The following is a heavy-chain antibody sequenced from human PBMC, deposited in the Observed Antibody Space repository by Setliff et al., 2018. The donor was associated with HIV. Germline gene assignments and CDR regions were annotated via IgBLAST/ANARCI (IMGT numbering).Heavy chain of an antibody. V-gene: IGHV3-7*01. Sequence: GSLRLSCAASGFTFSNYWMSWVRQAPGKGLEWVANIKQDGSEKYYVDSVRGRFTISRDNAKNSLYLQMNSLRGEDTALYYCASGRQLVGNIDYWGQGTLVTVSS. CDR2: IKQDGSEK. D-gene: IGHD6-6*01. J-gene: IGHJ4*02. CDR3: ASGRQLVGNIDY. CDR1: GFTFSNYW.